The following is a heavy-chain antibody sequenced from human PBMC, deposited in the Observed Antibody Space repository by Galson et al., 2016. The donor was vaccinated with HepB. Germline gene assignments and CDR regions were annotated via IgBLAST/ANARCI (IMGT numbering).Heavy chain of an antibody. CDR2: INSASSHM. Sequence: SLRLSCAGSGFTFSNYAMNWVRQAPGKGLEWVSSINSASSHMYYADSVRGPFIVSRDDAKESLYLQINSLRPEDTAVYYCAREGGQWLEGFDYWGQGTLVTVSS. CDR3: AREGGQWLEGFDY. CDR1: GFTFSNYA. V-gene: IGHV3-21*01. J-gene: IGHJ4*02. D-gene: IGHD6-19*01.